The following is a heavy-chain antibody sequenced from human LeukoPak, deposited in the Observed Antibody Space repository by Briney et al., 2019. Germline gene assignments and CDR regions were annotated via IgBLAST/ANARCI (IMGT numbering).Heavy chain of an antibody. Sequence: TSETLSLTCAVYGGSFSGYYWSWIRQPPGKGLEWIGEINHSGSTKYNPSLKSRVTISVDTSKNQFSLKLSSVAAADTAVYYCARGGDIVVVPAAARNYYYYMDVWGKGTTVTVSS. CDR2: INHSGST. CDR3: ARGGDIVVVPAAARNYYYYMDV. V-gene: IGHV4-34*01. CDR1: GGSFSGYY. D-gene: IGHD2-2*01. J-gene: IGHJ6*03.